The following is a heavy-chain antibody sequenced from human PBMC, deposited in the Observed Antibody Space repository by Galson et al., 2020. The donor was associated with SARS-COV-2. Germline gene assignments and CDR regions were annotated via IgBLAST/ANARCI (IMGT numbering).Heavy chain of an antibody. Sequence: ASVKVSCKASGYTFTSYYMHWVRQAPGQGLEWMGIINPSGGSTSYAQKFQGRVTMTRDTSTSTVYMELSSLRSEDTAVYYCAMDPITIFGVVTSRYTFDYWGQGTLVTVSS. CDR2: INPSGGST. CDR1: GYTFTSYY. J-gene: IGHJ4*02. CDR3: AMDPITIFGVVTSRYTFDY. V-gene: IGHV1-46*01. D-gene: IGHD3-3*01.